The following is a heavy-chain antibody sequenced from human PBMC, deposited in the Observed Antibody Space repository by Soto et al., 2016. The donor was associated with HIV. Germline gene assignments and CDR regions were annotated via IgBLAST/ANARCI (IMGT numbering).Heavy chain of an antibody. CDR3: ARGPSFILWFGSHFDY. D-gene: IGHD3-10*01. CDR1: GYTFTSYD. V-gene: IGHV1-8*03. Sequence: QVQLVQSGAEVKKPGASVKVSCKASGYTFTSYDINWVRQATGQGLEWMGWMNPNSGNTGYAQKFQGRVTITRNTSISTAYMELSSLRSEDTVVYYCARGPSFILWFGSHFDYWGQGTLVTVSS. J-gene: IGHJ4*02. CDR2: MNPNSGNT.